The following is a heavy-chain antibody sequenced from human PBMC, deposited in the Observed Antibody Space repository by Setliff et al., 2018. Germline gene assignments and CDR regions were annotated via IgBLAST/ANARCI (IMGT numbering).Heavy chain of an antibody. J-gene: IGHJ4*02. CDR2: ISPYSGNT. CDR1: GFGFTTFG. CDR3: VRSSAPQIVLAADFDR. V-gene: IGHV1-18*01. Sequence: ASVKVSCKTSGFGFTTFGFSWVRQAPGQGLEWLGSISPYSGNTNYPERLQGRITMTTDTLTSTVYMELRSLRPDDTALYYCVRSSAPQIVLAADFDRWGQGTLVTVSS. D-gene: IGHD2-8*02.